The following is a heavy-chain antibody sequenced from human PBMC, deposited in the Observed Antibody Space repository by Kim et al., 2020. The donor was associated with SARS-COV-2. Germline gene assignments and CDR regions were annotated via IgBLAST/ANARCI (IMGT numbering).Heavy chain of an antibody. CDR2: GRT. CDR3: ARGLAYFDY. J-gene: IGHJ4*02. V-gene: IGHV3-53*01. Sequence: GRTYYADSVKGRFTISRDNSKNTLYLQMNSLRAEDTAVYYCARGLAYFDYWGQGTLVTVSS.